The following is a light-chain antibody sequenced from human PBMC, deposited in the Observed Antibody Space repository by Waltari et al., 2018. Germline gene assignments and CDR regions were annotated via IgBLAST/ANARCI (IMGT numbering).Light chain of an antibody. J-gene: IGKJ2*03. V-gene: IGKV1-16*02. CDR2: GAS. CDR1: QGIDTD. Sequence: IQMTQSPSSLSASVGDRVSISCRASQGIDTDLTWFQQKPGQAPKSLIYGASILQSGVPSKFSGSGSGTDFTLTISSLQPGDSATYYCQQYNSWPPSFGQGTHLEIK. CDR3: QQYNSWPPS.